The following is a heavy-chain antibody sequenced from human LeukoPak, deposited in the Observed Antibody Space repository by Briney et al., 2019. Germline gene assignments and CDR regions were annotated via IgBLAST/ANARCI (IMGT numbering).Heavy chain of an antibody. D-gene: IGHD5-24*01. V-gene: IGHV1-2*06. CDR2: INPNSGGT. J-gene: IGHJ4*02. CDR1: GYTFTSYG. CDR3: AGARDGYNY. Sequence: GASVKVSCKASGYTFTSYGSSWVRQAPGQGLEWMGRINPNSGGTNYAQKFQGRVTMTRDTSISTAYMELSRLRSDDTAVYYCAGARDGYNYWGQGTLVTVSS.